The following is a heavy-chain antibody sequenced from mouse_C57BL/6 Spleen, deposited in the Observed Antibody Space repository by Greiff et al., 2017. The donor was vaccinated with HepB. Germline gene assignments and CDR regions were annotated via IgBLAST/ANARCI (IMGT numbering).Heavy chain of an antibody. J-gene: IGHJ3*01. CDR2: IDPETGGT. V-gene: IGHV1-15*01. D-gene: IGHD2-4*01. Sequence: QVQLQQSGAELVRPGASVTLSCKASGYTFTDYEMHWVKQTPVHGLEWIGAIDPETGGTAYNQKFKGKAILTADKSSSTAYMELRSLTSEDSAVYYCTRVERAYDYDGPWFAYWGQGTLVTVSA. CDR3: TRVERAYDYDGPWFAY. CDR1: GYTFTDYE.